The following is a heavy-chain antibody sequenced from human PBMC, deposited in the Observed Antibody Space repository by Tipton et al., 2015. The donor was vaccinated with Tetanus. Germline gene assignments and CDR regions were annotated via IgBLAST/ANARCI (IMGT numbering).Heavy chain of an antibody. CDR2: ITYSRAP. V-gene: IGHV4-59*01. CDR3: ARESIRLIGEVIFRYFDL. CDR1: GGSLSTAH. D-gene: IGHD3-3*01. J-gene: IGHJ2*01. Sequence: LRLSCTVSGGSLSTAHWAWIRQPPGKGLEWIGKITYSRAPTYNATLQSRLRMSLDTSTSQFSMMLTPATAADTAVYYCARESIRLIGEVIFRYFDLWGRGTLVTVSS.